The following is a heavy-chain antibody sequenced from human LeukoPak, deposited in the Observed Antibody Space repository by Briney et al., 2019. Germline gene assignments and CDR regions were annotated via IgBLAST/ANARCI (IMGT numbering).Heavy chain of an antibody. CDR1: GFTVSSNY. J-gene: IGHJ4*02. V-gene: IGHV3-9*01. Sequence: GGSLRLSCAASGFTVSSNYMSWVRQAPGKGLEWVSGISWNSGSIGYADSVKGRFTISRDNAKNALYLQMNSLRAEDTALYYCAKARTIAVASPFFDYWGQGTLVTVSS. CDR2: ISWNSGSI. CDR3: AKARTIAVASPFFDY. D-gene: IGHD6-19*01.